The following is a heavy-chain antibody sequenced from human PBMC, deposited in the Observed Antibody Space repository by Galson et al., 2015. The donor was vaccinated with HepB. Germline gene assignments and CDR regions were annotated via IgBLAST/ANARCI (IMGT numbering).Heavy chain of an antibody. CDR2: IKSKSDGGTT. CDR3: TTDLLVIPAPIAPAFDF. D-gene: IGHD2-2*02. CDR1: GFTFSKAW. V-gene: IGHV3-15*01. J-gene: IGHJ3*01. Sequence: SLRLSCAASGFTFSKAWMSWVRQAPGKGLEWVGRIKSKSDGGTTDYAAPVKGRFTISRDDSKNTLYLQMNSLKTEDTAVYYCTTDLLVIPAPIAPAFDFWGQGTMVTVSS.